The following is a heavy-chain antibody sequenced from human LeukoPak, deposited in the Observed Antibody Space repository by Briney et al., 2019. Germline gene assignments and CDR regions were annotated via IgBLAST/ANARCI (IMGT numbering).Heavy chain of an antibody. J-gene: IGHJ5*02. CDR2: INTNTGNP. CDR3: ARDPIWFGEPRRSGNWFDP. D-gene: IGHD3-10*01. V-gene: IGHV7-4-1*02. Sequence: ASVKVSCKASGYTFTSYAMNWVRQAPGQGLEWMGWINTNTGNPTYAQGFTGRFVFSLDTSVSTAYLQISSLKAEDTAVYYCARDPIWFGEPRRSGNWFDPWGQGTLVTVSS. CDR1: GYTFTSYA.